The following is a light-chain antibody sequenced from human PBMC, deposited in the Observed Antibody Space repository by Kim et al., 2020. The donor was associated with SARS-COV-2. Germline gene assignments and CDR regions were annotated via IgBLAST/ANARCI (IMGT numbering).Light chain of an antibody. CDR1: SSDVGSYNR. CDR2: EVS. Sequence: GQSVTISCTGTSSDVGSYNRVSWYQQPPGTVPKLMIYEVSNRPSGVPDRFSGSKSGNTASLTISGLQAEDEADYYCSSYTSSSFVVFGGGTQLTVL. J-gene: IGLJ2*01. V-gene: IGLV2-18*02. CDR3: SSYTSSSFVV.